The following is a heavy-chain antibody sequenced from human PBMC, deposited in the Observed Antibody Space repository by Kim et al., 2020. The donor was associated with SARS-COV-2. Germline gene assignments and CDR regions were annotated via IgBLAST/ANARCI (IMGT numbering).Heavy chain of an antibody. Sequence: ADSVGGRFTISRDFSRNPLYLQMNSLRGEDTAVYYCARGNAAGNYYYGMDVWGQGTTVTVSS. J-gene: IGHJ6*02. CDR3: ARGNAAGNYYYGMDV. V-gene: IGHV3-66*01. D-gene: IGHD6-13*01.